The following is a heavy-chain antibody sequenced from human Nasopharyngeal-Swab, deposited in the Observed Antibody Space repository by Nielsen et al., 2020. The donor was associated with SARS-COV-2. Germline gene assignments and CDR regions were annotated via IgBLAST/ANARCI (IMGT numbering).Heavy chain of an antibody. Sequence: SGPTLVKPTQTLTLTCTFSGFSLSTSGVGVGWIRQPPGKALEWLALIYWNDDKCYSPSLKSRLTITKDTSKNQVVLTMTNMDPVDTATYYCAREYYDILTGYYSNTDYWGQGTLVTVSS. CDR3: AREYYDILTGYYSNTDY. D-gene: IGHD3-9*01. CDR1: GFSLSTSGVG. V-gene: IGHV2-5*01. J-gene: IGHJ4*02. CDR2: IYWNDDK.